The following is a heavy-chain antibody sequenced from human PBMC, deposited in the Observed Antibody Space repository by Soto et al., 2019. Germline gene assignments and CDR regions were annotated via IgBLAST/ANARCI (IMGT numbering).Heavy chain of an antibody. CDR2: IIPIFGTA. CDR1: GGTFSSYA. J-gene: IGHJ1*01. CDR3: ARVENRYYSGSGSSFFQH. Sequence: QVQLVQSGAEVKKPGSSVKVSCKASGGTFSSYAISWVRQAPGQGLEWMGGIIPIFGTANYAQKFQGRVTITADESTSTAYMELSSLRSEDTAVYYCARVENRYYSGSGSSFFQHWGQGTLVTVSS. V-gene: IGHV1-69*01. D-gene: IGHD3-10*01.